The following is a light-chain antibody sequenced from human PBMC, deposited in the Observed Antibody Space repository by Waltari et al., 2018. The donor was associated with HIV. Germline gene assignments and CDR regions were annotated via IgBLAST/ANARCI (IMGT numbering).Light chain of an antibody. CDR2: RNN. Sequence: QAGLTQPPAVSQALGQTATLSCTGGDDDVGNEGAAWLQQYQGLPPKLLSYRNNKRASGISHKFSAARAGNTVFPTIAGLQPEDEADYYCSAWDGRLSAWVFGGGTKLTVL. J-gene: IGLJ3*02. V-gene: IGLV10-54*04. CDR3: SAWDGRLSAWV. CDR1: DDDVGNEG.